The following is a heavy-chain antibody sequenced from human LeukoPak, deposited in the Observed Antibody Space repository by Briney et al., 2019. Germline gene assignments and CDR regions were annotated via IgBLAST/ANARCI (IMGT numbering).Heavy chain of an antibody. J-gene: IGHJ5*02. Sequence: GESLKISCKGSGYSFTSYWIAWVRQTPGKGLEWMGVIYPDDSDTKYSPSFQGQVTISADKSISTAYLQWSGLNASDTAIYYCARRSTGTYWFDPWGQGTLVTVSS. CDR2: IYPDDSDT. CDR3: ARRSTGTYWFDP. CDR1: GYSFTSYW. V-gene: IGHV5-51*01. D-gene: IGHD1-1*01.